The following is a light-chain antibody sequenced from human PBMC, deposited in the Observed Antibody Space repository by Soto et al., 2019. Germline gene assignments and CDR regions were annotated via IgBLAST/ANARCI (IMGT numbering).Light chain of an antibody. CDR2: TND. CDR3: AAWDDSLSGPV. Sequence: QAVVTQPPSASRTPGQRVTISCSGSSSNIGRNPVYWYQQVPGTAPKLLFYTNDQRPSGVPDRFSGSKSGTSASLAISGLRSEDEADYYCAAWDDSLSGPVFGGGTKVTVL. CDR1: SSNIGRNP. J-gene: IGLJ3*02. V-gene: IGLV1-47*02.